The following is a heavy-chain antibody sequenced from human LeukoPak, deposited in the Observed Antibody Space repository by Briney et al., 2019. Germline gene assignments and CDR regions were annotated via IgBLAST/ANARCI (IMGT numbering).Heavy chain of an antibody. D-gene: IGHD5-24*01. Sequence: ASVKVSCKASGYTFTGYYMHWVRQAPGQGLEWMGWINPNSGGTNYAQKFQGRVTMTRDTSTSTVYMELSSLRSEDTAVHYCARGRSRWLQSPWYFDLWGRGTLVTVSS. V-gene: IGHV1-2*02. CDR1: GYTFTGYY. J-gene: IGHJ2*01. CDR2: INPNSGGT. CDR3: ARGRSRWLQSPWYFDL.